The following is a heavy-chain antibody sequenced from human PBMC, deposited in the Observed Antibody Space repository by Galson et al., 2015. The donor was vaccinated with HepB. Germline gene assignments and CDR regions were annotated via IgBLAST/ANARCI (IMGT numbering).Heavy chain of an antibody. V-gene: IGHV3-23*01. CDR3: AKDAFDNFHRD. CDR2: ISGTGGNT. Sequence: SLRLSCAASGFMFTSYDMTWVRQAPGKGLEWISGISGTGGNTYYADSVKGRFTISRDNSKNTLFLQMNSLRAEDTAVYYCAKDAFDNFHRDWGQGTLVTVSS. D-gene: IGHD3-9*01. J-gene: IGHJ4*02. CDR1: GFMFTSYD.